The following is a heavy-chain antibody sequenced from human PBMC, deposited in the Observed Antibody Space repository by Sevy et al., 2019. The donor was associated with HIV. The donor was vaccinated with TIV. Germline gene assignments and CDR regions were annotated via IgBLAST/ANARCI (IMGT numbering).Heavy chain of an antibody. J-gene: IGHJ4*01. Sequence: GGSLRLSCAASGFTFGDHYMEWVRQAPGKGLEWVGRIRNRADSYTTEYAASVKGRFTISRDDSKNSLYLLMNSLKTEDTAVYYCATHAGIAAAGRVFDYWGQEPWSPSPQ. V-gene: IGHV3-72*01. CDR1: GFTFGDHY. CDR3: ATHAGIAAAGRVFDY. D-gene: IGHD6-13*01. CDR2: IRNRADSYTT.